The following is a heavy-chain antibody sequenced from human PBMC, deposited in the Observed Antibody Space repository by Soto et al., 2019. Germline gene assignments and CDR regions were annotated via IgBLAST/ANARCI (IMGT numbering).Heavy chain of an antibody. D-gene: IGHD4-17*01. CDR1: SGSISSSNW. CDR3: AIESVTTNAFDI. CDR2: IYHSGST. Sequence: QVQLQESGPGLVKPSGTLSLTCAVYSGSISSSNWWSWVRQPPGKGLEWLGEIYHSGSTNYIPSLKSRVTISVDKSKNQFSLKLSSVTAADTAVYYCAIESVTTNAFDIWGQGTMVTVSS. V-gene: IGHV4-4*02. J-gene: IGHJ3*02.